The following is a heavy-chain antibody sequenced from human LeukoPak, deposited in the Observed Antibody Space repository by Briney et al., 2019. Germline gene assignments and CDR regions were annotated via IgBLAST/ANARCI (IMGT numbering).Heavy chain of an antibody. CDR1: GDSVSSNSVT. Sequence: SQTLSLTCVISGDSVSSNSVTWSWIRQSPSRGLEWLGRTYYRSKWHNHYAGSMKGRLTFNSDTSKNQFSLQLNSVTPEDTAVYYCARVQYYFDYWGQGTPVTVSS. CDR2: TYYRSKWHN. D-gene: IGHD4-11*01. CDR3: ARVQYYFDY. V-gene: IGHV6-1*01. J-gene: IGHJ4*02.